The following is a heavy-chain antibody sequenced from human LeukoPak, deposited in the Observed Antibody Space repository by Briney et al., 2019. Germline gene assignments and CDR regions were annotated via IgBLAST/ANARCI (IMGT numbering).Heavy chain of an antibody. CDR1: GYTFTGYY. D-gene: IGHD3-3*01. J-gene: IGHJ4*02. Sequence: ASVKVSCKASGYTFTGYYVHWVRQAPGQGLEWMGRITPSTGDTIYAQRFQGRATMTRDTSISAAYMELSSLRSDDTAIYYCARDLVGGIWSAGFWGQGTLVTVSS. CDR3: ARDLVGGIWSAGF. CDR2: ITPSTGDT. V-gene: IGHV1-2*06.